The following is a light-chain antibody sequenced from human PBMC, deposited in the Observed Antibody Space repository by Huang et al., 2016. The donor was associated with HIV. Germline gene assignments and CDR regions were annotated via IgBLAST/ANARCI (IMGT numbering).Light chain of an antibody. CDR1: QSLLNSNGCKY. V-gene: IGKV2-28*01. J-gene: IGKJ2*01. Sequence: DIVMTQSPLSLPVTPGEPASIYCKSSQSLLNSNGCKYLDWYLQKPGQSPQLLIYLGSDRASGVPDRFSGSGSGTDFTLKISRVEAEDVGVYYCMQSLEAPYTFGQGTKLEIK. CDR2: LGS. CDR3: MQSLEAPYT.